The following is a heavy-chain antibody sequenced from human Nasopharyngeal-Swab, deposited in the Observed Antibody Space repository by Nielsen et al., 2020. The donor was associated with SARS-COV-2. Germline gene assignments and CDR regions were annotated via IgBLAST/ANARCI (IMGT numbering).Heavy chain of an antibody. CDR3: AKDLAYCGGDCYSGFDY. CDR2: ISGSGGST. D-gene: IGHD2-21*02. CDR1: GFTFSSYA. Sequence: GESLKISCAASGFTFSSYAMSWVRQAPGKGLEWVLAISGSGGSTYYADSVKGRFTISRDNSKNTLYLQMNSLRAEDTAVYYCAKDLAYCGGDCYSGFDYWGQGTLVTVSS. V-gene: IGHV3-23*01. J-gene: IGHJ4*02.